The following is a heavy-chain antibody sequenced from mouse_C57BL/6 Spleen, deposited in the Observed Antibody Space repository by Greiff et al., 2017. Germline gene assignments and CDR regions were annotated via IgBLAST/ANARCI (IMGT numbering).Heavy chain of an antibody. Sequence: QVQLLHSGAELVRPGASVTLSCKASGYTFSDYEMHWVKQTPVHGLEWIGAIDPETGGTDYKQKVKGKVILTADKASSTAYMELLSLTSEDSAVYYCTRSGDYSKNYAMDYWGQGTSVTVST. J-gene: IGHJ4*01. CDR3: TRSGDYSKNYAMDY. CDR1: GYTFSDYE. CDR2: IDPETGGT. V-gene: IGHV1-15*01. D-gene: IGHD2-5*01.